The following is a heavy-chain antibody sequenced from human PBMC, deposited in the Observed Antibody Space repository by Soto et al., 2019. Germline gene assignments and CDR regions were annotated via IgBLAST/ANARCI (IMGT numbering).Heavy chain of an antibody. CDR3: ARGLMTTVTTTGGWFDP. J-gene: IGHJ5*02. V-gene: IGHV4-34*01. Sequence: SETLSLTCAVYGGSFSGYYWSWIRQPPGKGLEWIGEINHSGSTNYNPSLKSRVTISVDTSKNQFSLKLSSVTAADTAVYYCARGLMTTVTTTGGWFDPWGQGTLVTVSS. D-gene: IGHD4-17*01. CDR1: GGSFSGYY. CDR2: INHSGST.